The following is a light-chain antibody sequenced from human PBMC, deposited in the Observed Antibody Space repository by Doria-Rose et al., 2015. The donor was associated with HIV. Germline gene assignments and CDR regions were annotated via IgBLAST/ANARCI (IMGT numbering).Light chain of an antibody. J-gene: IGKJ1*01. CDR3: HQYGTSWT. V-gene: IGKV3-20*01. CDR1: QSFSSTY. CDR2: DGS. Sequence: EIVLTQSPGTLSLSPGERATLSCRASQSFSSTYLAWYQQKPGQAPSLLIYDGSTRATGIPDRFSASGSGTDFTLTIIRLEPEDFALYYCHQYGTSWTFGQGTKVEI.